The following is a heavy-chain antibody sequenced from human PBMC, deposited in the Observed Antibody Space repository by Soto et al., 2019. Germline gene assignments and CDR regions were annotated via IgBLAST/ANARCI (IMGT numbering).Heavy chain of an antibody. CDR2: IYYSGST. D-gene: IGHD3-10*01. V-gene: IGHV4-30-4*01. CDR1: GGSISSGDYY. CDR3: ARVGGFGATTIDY. J-gene: IGHJ4*02. Sequence: QVQLQVSGPGLEKPSQTLSLTCTVSGGSISSGDYYWSWIRQPPGKGLEWIGYIYYSGSTYYNPSLKSRVTISVDTSKNQFSLKLSSVTAADTAVYYCARVGGFGATTIDYWGQGTLVTVSS.